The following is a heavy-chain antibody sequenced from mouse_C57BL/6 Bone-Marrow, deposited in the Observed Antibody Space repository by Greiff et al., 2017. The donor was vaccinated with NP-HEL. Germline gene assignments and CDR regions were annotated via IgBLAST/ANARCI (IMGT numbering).Heavy chain of an antibody. J-gene: IGHJ2*01. Sequence: EVQRVESGGGLVKPGGSLKLSCAASGFTFSSYAMSWVRQTPEKRLEWVATLSDGGSYTYYPDNVKGRFTISRDNAKNNLYLQMSHLKSEDTAMYYCAGTAQAFFDYWGQGTTLTVSS. CDR3: AGTAQAFFDY. D-gene: IGHD3-2*02. CDR2: LSDGGSYT. V-gene: IGHV5-4*01. CDR1: GFTFSSYA.